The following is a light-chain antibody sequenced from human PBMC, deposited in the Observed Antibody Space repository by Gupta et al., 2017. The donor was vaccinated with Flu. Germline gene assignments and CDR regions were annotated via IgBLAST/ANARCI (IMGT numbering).Light chain of an antibody. V-gene: IGLV1-40*01. Sequence: QSVLTQPPSVSGAPGQRVTISCTGSSSNIGAGYDVHWYQQLPGTAPKLPIYGNSNRPSGVPDRFSGSKSGTSASLAITGLQAEDEADYYYQSYDSSLSVWVFGGGTKLTVL. J-gene: IGLJ3*02. CDR1: SSNIGAGYD. CDR3: QSYDSSLSVWV. CDR2: GNS.